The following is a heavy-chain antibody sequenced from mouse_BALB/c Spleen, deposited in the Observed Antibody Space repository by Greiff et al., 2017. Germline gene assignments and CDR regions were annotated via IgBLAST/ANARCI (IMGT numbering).Heavy chain of an antibody. CDR2: IDPANGNT. D-gene: IGHD2-1*01. CDR3: AKYGNYDYAMDY. Sequence: EVQGVESGAELVKPGASVKLSCTASGFNIKDTYMHWVKQRPEQGLEWIGRIDPANGNTKYDPKFQGKATITADTSSNTAYLQLSSLTSEDTAVYYCAKYGNYDYAMDYWGQGTSVTDSS. V-gene: IGHV14-3*02. J-gene: IGHJ4*01. CDR1: GFNIKDTY.